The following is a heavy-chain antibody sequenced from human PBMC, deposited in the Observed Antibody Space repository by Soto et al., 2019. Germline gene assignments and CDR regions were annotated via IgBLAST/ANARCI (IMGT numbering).Heavy chain of an antibody. CDR3: ARIPDRPLGSTVYYYGMDV. CDR2: IYPGDSDT. V-gene: IGHV5-51*01. D-gene: IGHD1-26*01. Sequence: GESLKISCKGSGYSFTSYWIGWVRQMPGKGLEWMGIIYPGDSDTSYSLSFQGQVTISADKSISTAYLQWSSLKASDTAMYYCARIPDRPLGSTVYYYGMDVWGQGTTVTVSS. CDR1: GYSFTSYW. J-gene: IGHJ6*02.